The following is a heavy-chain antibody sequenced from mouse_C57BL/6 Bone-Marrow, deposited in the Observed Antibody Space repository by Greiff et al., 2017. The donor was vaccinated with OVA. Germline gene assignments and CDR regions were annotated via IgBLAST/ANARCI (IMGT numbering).Heavy chain of an antibody. CDR2: IYPRSGNT. V-gene: IGHV1-81*01. J-gene: IGHJ3*01. CDR3: ARERLRRFWFAY. Sequence: VMLVESGAELARPGASVKLSCKASGYTFTSYGISWVKQRTGQGLEWIGEIYPRSGNTYYNEKFKGKATLTADKSSSTAYMELRSLTSEDSAVYFCARERLRRFWFAYWGQGTLVTVSA. CDR1: GYTFTSYG. D-gene: IGHD3-2*02.